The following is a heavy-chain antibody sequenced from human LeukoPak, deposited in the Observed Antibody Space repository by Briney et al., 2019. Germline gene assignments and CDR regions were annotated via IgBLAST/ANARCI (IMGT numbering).Heavy chain of an antibody. CDR1: GCSISSSSYY. CDR3: ANRDGSTASYYIDY. CDR2: INHSGST. D-gene: IGHD5-24*01. V-gene: IGHV4-39*07. J-gene: IGHJ4*02. Sequence: PSETLSLTCTVSGCSISSSSYYWGWIRQPPGKGLEWIGEINHSGSTNYNPSLKSRVNISVDTSKNQFSLKLSSVTAADTAVYYCANRDGSTASYYIDYWGQGTLVTVSS.